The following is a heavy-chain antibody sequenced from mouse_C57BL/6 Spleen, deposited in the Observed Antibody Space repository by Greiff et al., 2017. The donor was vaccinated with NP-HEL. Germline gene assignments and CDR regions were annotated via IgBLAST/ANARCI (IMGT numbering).Heavy chain of an antibody. J-gene: IGHJ1*03. V-gene: IGHV1-80*01. CDR2: IYPGDGDT. D-gene: IGHD1-1*01. CDR1: GYAFSSYW. Sequence: QVQLQQSGAELVKPGASVKISCKASGYAFSSYWMNWVKQRPGKGLEWIGQIYPGDGDTNYNGKFKGKATLTADKSSSTAYMQLSSLTSEDSAVYFCARFITTSWGYFDVWGTGTTVTVSS. CDR3: ARFITTSWGYFDV.